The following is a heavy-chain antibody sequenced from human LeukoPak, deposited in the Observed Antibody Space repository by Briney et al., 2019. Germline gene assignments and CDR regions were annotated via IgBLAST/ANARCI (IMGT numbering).Heavy chain of an antibody. CDR2: IYSGGST. D-gene: IGHD2-15*01. Sequence: GGSLRLSCAASGFTVSSNYMSWVRQAPGKGLEWVSVIYSGGSTYYADSVKGRFTISRDNSKNTLYLQMNSLRAEDTAVYYCARRRGGYCSGGSCYWFDPWGQGTLVTVSS. V-gene: IGHV3-66*04. J-gene: IGHJ5*02. CDR1: GFTVSSNY. CDR3: ARRRGGYCSGGSCYWFDP.